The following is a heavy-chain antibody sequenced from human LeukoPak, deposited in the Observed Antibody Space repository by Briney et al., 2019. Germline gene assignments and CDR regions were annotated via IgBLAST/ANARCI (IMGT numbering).Heavy chain of an antibody. CDR3: ASDFWSGYYIGG. D-gene: IGHD3-3*01. V-gene: IGHV3-21*01. Sequence: GVALRLSCAASGCTFSSYSMNWVRQAPGKGLEGVSSISSSSSYIYYADSVKGRFTISRDNAKNSLYLQMNSLRAEDTAVYYCASDFWSGYYIGGWGQGTLVTVSS. J-gene: IGHJ4*02. CDR1: GCTFSSYS. CDR2: ISSSSSYI.